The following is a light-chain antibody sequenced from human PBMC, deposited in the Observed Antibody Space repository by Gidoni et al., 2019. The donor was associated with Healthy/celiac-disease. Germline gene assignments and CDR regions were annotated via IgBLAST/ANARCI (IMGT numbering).Light chain of an antibody. Sequence: SYELTQPPSVSVSLGQMARITCSGEALPKKYAYWYQQKPGQFPVMVIYKDGERPSGIPERFSGSSSGTIVTLTISGVQAEDEADYYCLSADSSGTSVVFGGGTKLTVL. CDR2: KDG. CDR1: ALPKKY. J-gene: IGLJ2*01. V-gene: IGLV3-16*01. CDR3: LSADSSGTSVV.